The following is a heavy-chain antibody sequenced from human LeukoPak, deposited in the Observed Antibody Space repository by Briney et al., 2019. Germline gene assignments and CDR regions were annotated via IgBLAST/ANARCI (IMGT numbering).Heavy chain of an antibody. CDR3: AKDSFALGRRPYTPDV. CDR2: IRYDGSNK. D-gene: IGHD1-26*01. Sequence: GGSLRLSCAASGFTFSSYGMHWVRQAPGKGLEWVAFIRYDGSNKYYADSVKGRFTISRDNSKNTLYLQMNSLRAEDTAVYYCAKDSFALGRRPYTPDVWGKGTTVTISS. CDR1: GFTFSSYG. V-gene: IGHV3-30*02. J-gene: IGHJ6*04.